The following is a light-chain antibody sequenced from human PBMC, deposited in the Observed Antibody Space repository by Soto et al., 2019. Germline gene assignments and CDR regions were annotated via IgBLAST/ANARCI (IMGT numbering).Light chain of an antibody. J-gene: IGKJ1*01. V-gene: IGKV1-5*01. CDR3: QQYSYYSWT. CDR1: QSIRSY. CDR2: DAY. Sequence: DIQPTQSPSSLSASVGDRVTITCRASQSIRSYLNWYQQRPGKAPKLLIYDAYILESGVPSRFSGSGSGTEFTLTISSLQPDDFATYYCQQYSYYSWTFGQGTKVDIK.